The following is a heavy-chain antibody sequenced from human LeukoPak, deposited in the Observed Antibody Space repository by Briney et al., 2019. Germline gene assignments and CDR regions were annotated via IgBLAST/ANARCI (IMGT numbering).Heavy chain of an antibody. J-gene: IGHJ5*02. CDR3: ARDPGYCSSTSCYTWWRQEDWFDP. CDR2: ISAYNGNT. D-gene: IGHD2-2*02. V-gene: IGHV1-18*04. Sequence: ASVKVSCKASGYTFTSYGISWVRQAPGQGLEWMGWISAYNGNTNYAQKLQGRVTMTTDTSTSTAYMELRSLRSDDTAVYYCARDPGYCSSTSCYTWWRQEDWFDPWGQGTLVTVSS. CDR1: GYTFTSYG.